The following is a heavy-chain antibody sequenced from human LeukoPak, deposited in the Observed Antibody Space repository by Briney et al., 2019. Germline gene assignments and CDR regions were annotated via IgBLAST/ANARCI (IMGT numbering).Heavy chain of an antibody. D-gene: IGHD3-22*01. CDR2: ITWNSGNI. V-gene: IGHV3-9*01. Sequence: PGGSLRLSCAASGFTFDDYAMHWVRHAPGKGLEWVSGITWNSGNIAYADSVKGRFTISRDNAKNSLYLQMNSLRAGDAALYYCAKSRDSNTWYYFDYWGQGTLVTVSS. CDR3: AKSRDSNTWYYFDY. CDR1: GFTFDDYA. J-gene: IGHJ4*02.